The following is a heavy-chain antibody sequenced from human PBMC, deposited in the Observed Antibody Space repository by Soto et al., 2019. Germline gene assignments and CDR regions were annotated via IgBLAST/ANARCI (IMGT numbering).Heavy chain of an antibody. CDR1: GYSFTSYW. CDR3: ARHVRIRDRGILPMLHYYYYVDV. Sequence: GESLKVSGRASGYSFTSYWIGWVRQMPGKGLEWMGIFYPGDSDTRYSPSFQGQVTISADKSISTAYLQWISLKASDTAMYYCARHVRIRDRGILPMLHYYYYVDVWGKGTTVTVSS. CDR2: FYPGDSDT. D-gene: IGHD3-10*01. J-gene: IGHJ6*03. V-gene: IGHV5-51*01.